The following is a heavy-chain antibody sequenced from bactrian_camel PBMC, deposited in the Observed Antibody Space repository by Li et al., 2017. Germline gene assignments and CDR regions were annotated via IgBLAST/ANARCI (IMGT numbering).Heavy chain of an antibody. CDR1: GRTDSYNV. J-gene: IGHJ4*01. CDR3: AALYTGISGCYSTSLDPASFDY. Sequence: HVQLVESGGGSVQAGGSLRLTCAASGRTDSYNVMGWFRQAPGKEREGVAARYTGDDKAYYADSVEGRFTISKDKARDTVYLQMSSLKPEDAAIYYCAALYTGISGCYSTSLDPASFDYWGQGTQVTVSS. V-gene: IGHV3S63*01. D-gene: IGHD3*01. CDR2: RYTGDDKA.